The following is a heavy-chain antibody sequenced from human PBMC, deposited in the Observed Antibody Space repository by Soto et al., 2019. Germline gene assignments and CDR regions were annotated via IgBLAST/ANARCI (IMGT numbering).Heavy chain of an antibody. D-gene: IGHD2-2*01. V-gene: IGHV4-30-2*01. CDR3: ARVPDR. CDR1: GGSFSSDGYS. J-gene: IGHJ5*02. CDR2: IYHSGST. Sequence: SETLSLTCAVSGGSFSSDGYSWCWIRQPPGKGLEWIGYIYHSGSTYYNPSLKSRVTISVDRSKNQFSLKLSSVTAADTAVYYCARVPDRWGQGTLVTVS.